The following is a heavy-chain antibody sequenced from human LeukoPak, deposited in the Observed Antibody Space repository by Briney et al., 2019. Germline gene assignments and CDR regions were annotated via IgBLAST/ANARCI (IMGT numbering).Heavy chain of an antibody. J-gene: IGHJ4*02. CDR1: GGSFSGYY. CDR2: INHSGST. Sequence: SETLSLTYAVYGGSFSGYYWSWIRQPPGKGLEWIGEINHSGSTNYNPSLKSRVTISVDTSKNPFSLKLSSVTAADTAVYYCARGGVHCSGGSCYKYLGYWGQGTLVTVSS. CDR3: ARGGVHCSGGSCYKYLGY. V-gene: IGHV4-34*01. D-gene: IGHD2-15*01.